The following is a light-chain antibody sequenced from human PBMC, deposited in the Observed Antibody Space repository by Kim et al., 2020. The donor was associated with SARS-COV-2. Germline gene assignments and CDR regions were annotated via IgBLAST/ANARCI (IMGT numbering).Light chain of an antibody. CDR3: LQDSRYPWT. V-gene: IGKV1-6*01. J-gene: IGKJ1*01. CDR2: SSS. Sequence: AAIGDRVAISCRASQGIRDDLAWFQQRPGKVPQLLIHSSSRVVSGVSSRFSGSGSGTDFTLTINGLRPEDVATYYCLQDSRYPWTFGQGTKVDIK. CDR1: QGIRDD.